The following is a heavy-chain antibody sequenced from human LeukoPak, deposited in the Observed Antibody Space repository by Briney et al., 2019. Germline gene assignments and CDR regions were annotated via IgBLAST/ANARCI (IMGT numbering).Heavy chain of an antibody. CDR3: ASLKGLFDYFDY. Sequence: GGSLRLSCVASGFIVSNNYMSWVRQAPGKGLEWVSVLYNACSTYYADSVKGRFTISRDNSKNTLYLQMYSLRAEDTAVYYCASLKGLFDYFDYWGQGTLVTVSS. CDR1: GFIVSNNY. J-gene: IGHJ4*02. D-gene: IGHD3-22*01. V-gene: IGHV3-53*01. CDR2: LYNACST.